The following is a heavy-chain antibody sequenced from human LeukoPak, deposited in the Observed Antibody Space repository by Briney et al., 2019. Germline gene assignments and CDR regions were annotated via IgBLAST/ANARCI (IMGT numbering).Heavy chain of an antibody. V-gene: IGHV1-2*02. Sequence: GASVKVSCKASGCTFTGYYMHWERQAPGQGLEWMGWINPNSGGTNYAQKFQGRVTMTRDTSISTAYMELSRLRSDDTAVYYCARDLFYRGRISGSLKNWFDPWGQGTLVTVSS. CDR1: GCTFTGYY. J-gene: IGHJ5*02. CDR3: ARDLFYRGRISGSLKNWFDP. CDR2: INPNSGGT. D-gene: IGHD6-19*01.